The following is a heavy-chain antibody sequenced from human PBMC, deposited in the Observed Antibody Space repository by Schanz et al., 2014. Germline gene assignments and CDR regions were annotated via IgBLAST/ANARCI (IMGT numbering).Heavy chain of an antibody. CDR3: AKDQLANYRGSGYNWFDP. J-gene: IGHJ5*02. Sequence: QVQLVESGGGVVQPGRSLRLSCAASGFTFSKYGMHWVRQAPGKGLECVAVIWYDGSNKDYADSVKGRFTISRDNSKNTLYLQMNSLRADDTAVYYCAKDQLANYRGSGYNWFDPWGQGTLVTVSS. CDR2: IWYDGSNK. D-gene: IGHD3-10*01. CDR1: GFTFSKYG. V-gene: IGHV3-33*06.